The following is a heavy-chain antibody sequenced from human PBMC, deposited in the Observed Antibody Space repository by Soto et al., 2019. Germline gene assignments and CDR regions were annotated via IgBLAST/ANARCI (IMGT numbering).Heavy chain of an antibody. CDR2: IKSKTDGGTT. CDR1: GFTFSNAW. J-gene: IGHJ4*02. V-gene: IGHV3-15*07. D-gene: IGHD5-18*01. Sequence: GGSLRLSCAASGFTFSNAWMNWVRQAPGKGLEWVGRIKSKTDGGTTDYAAPVKGRFTISRDDSKNTLYLQMNSLKTEDTAVYYCTSYSGYSYPYYFDYWGQGTLVTVSS. CDR3: TSYSGYSYPYYFDY.